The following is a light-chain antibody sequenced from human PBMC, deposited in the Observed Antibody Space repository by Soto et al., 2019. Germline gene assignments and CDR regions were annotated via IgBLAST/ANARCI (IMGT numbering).Light chain of an antibody. J-gene: IGKJ4*01. V-gene: IGKV3-11*01. CDR2: DAS. Sequence: IVLTQSPATLSLSPGERATLSCRASQSVSYYLAWYQQKPGQAPSLLIYDASNRATGIPARFSGSGSGTDFTLTISSLEPEDFAVYYCQQRSNWPLTFGGGTKVDIK. CDR1: QSVSYY. CDR3: QQRSNWPLT.